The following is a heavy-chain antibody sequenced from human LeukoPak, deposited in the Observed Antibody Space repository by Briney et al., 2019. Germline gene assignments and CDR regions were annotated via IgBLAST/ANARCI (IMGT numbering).Heavy chain of an antibody. CDR1: GSHY. J-gene: IGHJ5*02. D-gene: IGHD3-22*01. CDR2: ISYSGST. V-gene: IGHV4-39*01. Sequence: SETLSLTCTVSGSHYWGWIRQPLGKGLEWIGSISYSGSTYYNPSLKSRVTISVDTSKNQFSLKLSSVTAADTAVYYCAGHADSSGYLRPWFDPWGQGTLVAVSS. CDR3: AGHADSSGYLRPWFDP.